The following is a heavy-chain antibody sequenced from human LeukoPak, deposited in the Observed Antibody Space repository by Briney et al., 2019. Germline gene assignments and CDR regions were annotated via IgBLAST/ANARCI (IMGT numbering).Heavy chain of an antibody. D-gene: IGHD2-2*01. CDR2: INPNSGGT. J-gene: IGHJ4*02. CDR1: GYTFTGYY. CDR3: ARMILVPAAMDY. Sequence: ASVNVSCKASGYTFTGYYMHWVRQAPGQGLEWMGWINPNSGGTNYAQKFQGRVTMTRDTSISTAYMELSRLRSDDTAVYYCARMILVPAAMDYWGQGTLVTVSS. V-gene: IGHV1-2*02.